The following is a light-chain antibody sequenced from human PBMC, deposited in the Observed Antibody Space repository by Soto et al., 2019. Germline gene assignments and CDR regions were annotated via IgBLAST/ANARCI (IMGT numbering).Light chain of an antibody. CDR3: QQYNNWPRT. CDR1: QSVSSSN. J-gene: IGKJ1*01. Sequence: EIVLTQSPGTLSLSPGERATLSFMSSQSVSSSNLAWYQQKPGQAPRLLIYGASTRATGIPARFSGSGSGTEFTLTISSLQSEDFAVYYCQQYNNWPRTFGQGTKVDIK. V-gene: IGKV3-15*01. CDR2: GAS.